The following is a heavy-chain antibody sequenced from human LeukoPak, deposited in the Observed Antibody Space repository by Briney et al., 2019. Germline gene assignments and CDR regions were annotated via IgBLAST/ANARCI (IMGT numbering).Heavy chain of an antibody. J-gene: IGHJ4*02. Sequence: PGGSLRLSCAASGFTFDDYAMHWVRQAPGKGLEWVSGISWNSGSIGYADSVKGRFTISRDNAKNSLYLQMNSLRAEDTALYYCAKVAPHGDYEYYFDYWGQGTLVTVSS. CDR1: GFTFDDYA. D-gene: IGHD4-17*01. CDR3: AKVAPHGDYEYYFDY. CDR2: ISWNSGSI. V-gene: IGHV3-9*01.